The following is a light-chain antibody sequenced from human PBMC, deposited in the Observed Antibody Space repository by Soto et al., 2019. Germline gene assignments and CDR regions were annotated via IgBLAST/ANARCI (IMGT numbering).Light chain of an antibody. CDR3: SSYTAGGTI. Sequence: QSVLTQPPSASGSPGRSVTISCTGTSSDVGGYDYVSWFQQHPGKAPKLIIYEVTKRPSGVPDRFSASKSGNTASLTVSGLQAEDEADYYCSSYTAGGTIFGTGTKVTVL. CDR2: EVT. V-gene: IGLV2-8*01. J-gene: IGLJ1*01. CDR1: SSDVGGYDY.